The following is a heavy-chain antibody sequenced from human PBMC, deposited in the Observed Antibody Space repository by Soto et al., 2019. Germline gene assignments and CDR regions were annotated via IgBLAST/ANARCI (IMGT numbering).Heavy chain of an antibody. V-gene: IGHV3-33*01. D-gene: IGHD3-22*01. CDR1: GFTFSSYG. CDR2: IWYDGSNK. J-gene: IGHJ4*02. Sequence: GGSLRLSCAASGFTFSSYGMHWVRQAPGKGLEWVAVIWYDGSNKYYADSVKGRFTISRDNSKNTLYLQMNSLRAEDTAVYYCAREGGLSSSGYYPYFDYWGQGTLVTVSS. CDR3: AREGGLSSSGYYPYFDY.